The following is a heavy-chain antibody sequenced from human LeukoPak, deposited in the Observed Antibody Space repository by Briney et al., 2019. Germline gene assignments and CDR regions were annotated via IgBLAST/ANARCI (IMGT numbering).Heavy chain of an antibody. J-gene: IGHJ4*02. D-gene: IGHD4-17*01. V-gene: IGHV1-69*13. Sequence: SVKVSCKASGYIFTGYYMHWVRQAPGQGLEWMGGIIPIFGTANYAQKFQGRVTITADESTSTAYMELSSLRSEDTAVYYCARDDYGYYFDYWGQGTLVTVSS. CDR2: IIPIFGTA. CDR3: ARDDYGYYFDY. CDR1: GYIFTGYY.